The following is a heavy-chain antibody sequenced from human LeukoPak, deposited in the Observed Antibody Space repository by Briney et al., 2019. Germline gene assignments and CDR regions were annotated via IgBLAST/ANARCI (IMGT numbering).Heavy chain of an antibody. V-gene: IGHV3-23*01. CDR3: AKDNYGGIFAS. CDR2: ISDTVRDT. Sequence: PGESLRLSCAASGFTFSAYGMSWVRQAPGKGLEWVSHISDTVRDTWYANSVKGRFIISRDNSRDTVYLQMSSLRPKDTALYFCAKDNYGGIFASWGQGTLVTVSS. J-gene: IGHJ4*02. CDR1: GFTFSAYG. D-gene: IGHD4-17*01.